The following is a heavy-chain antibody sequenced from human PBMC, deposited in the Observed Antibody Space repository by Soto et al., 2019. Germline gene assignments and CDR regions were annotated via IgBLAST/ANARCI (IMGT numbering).Heavy chain of an antibody. CDR2: IFPGDAET. V-gene: IGHV5-51*01. J-gene: IGHJ6*02. CDR1: GYNFATHW. Sequence: GESLKISCQGSGYNFATHWIGWVRHKAGKGLEWMGIIFPGDAETRYSPSFQGHITISADKSISTAYMRWSSLKASDTGMYYCATPGGFGMDVWGQGTTVTVSS. D-gene: IGHD5-12*01. CDR3: ATPGGFGMDV.